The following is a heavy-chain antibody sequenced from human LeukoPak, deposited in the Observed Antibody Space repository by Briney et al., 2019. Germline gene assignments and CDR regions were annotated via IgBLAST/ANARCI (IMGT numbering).Heavy chain of an antibody. D-gene: IGHD1-26*01. Sequence: SGGSLRLSCAASRYTFINACMSWVRQAPGMGLEWLGRIKSETDGGTTDYAAPVKGRFTMSRDDSKNTVYLQMNSLKTEETAVYHCITEHSGLGWFGPWGQGTQVTVSS. V-gene: IGHV3-15*01. J-gene: IGHJ5*02. CDR1: RYTFINAC. CDR2: IKSETDGGTT. CDR3: ITEHSGLGWFGP.